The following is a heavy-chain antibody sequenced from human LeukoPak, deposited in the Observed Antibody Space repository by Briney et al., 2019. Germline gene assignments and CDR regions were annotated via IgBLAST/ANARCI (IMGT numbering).Heavy chain of an antibody. Sequence: GGSLRLSRAASGYTFRSYAMQWVRQAPGKGLEYVSAISSDGRITHYANSVKGRFTISRDNSKNTLYLQMGSLRADDMAMYYCGRLSGWYWLDNWGQGTLVTVSS. CDR1: GYTFRSYA. CDR3: GRLSGWYWLDN. D-gene: IGHD6-19*01. J-gene: IGHJ4*02. V-gene: IGHV3-64*01. CDR2: ISSDGRIT.